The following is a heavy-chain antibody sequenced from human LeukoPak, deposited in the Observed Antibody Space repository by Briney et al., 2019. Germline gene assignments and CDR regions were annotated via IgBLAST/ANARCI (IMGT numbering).Heavy chain of an antibody. CDR1: GFTVSSNY. J-gene: IGHJ5*02. D-gene: IGHD1-26*01. V-gene: IGHV3-53*01. CDR2: IYSGGST. Sequence: GGSLRLSCAASGFTVSSNYMSWVRQAPGKGLEWVSVIYSGGSTYYADSVKGRFTISRDNSKNTLYLQMNSLRAEDTPLYYCARDRYYAEISWFDPWGQGTLVTVSS. CDR3: ARDRYYAEISWFDP.